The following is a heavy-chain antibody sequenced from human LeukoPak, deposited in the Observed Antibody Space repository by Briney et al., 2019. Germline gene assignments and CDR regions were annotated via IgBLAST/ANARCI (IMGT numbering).Heavy chain of an antibody. J-gene: IGHJ4*02. D-gene: IGHD3-10*01. CDR3: ARGHDKAPSFDY. CDR1: GYTFIDYY. CDR2: ISERGRT. Sequence: GASVKVSCKASGYTFIDYYMVWVRQAPGQGLEGLGWISERGRTYYTQKFQGRIAMTRDTSIRTAYMELNSLGSDDTAIYYCARGHDKAPSFDYWGQGTLVTVSS. V-gene: IGHV1-2*02.